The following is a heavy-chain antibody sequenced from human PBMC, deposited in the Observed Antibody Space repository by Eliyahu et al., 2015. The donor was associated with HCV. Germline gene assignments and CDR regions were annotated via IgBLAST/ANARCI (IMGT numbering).Heavy chain of an antibody. Sequence: QVQLVESGGGVVQPGRSLRLSCAASGFTFSSYAXHWVRQAPGKGLEWVAVISYDGTNKYHADSVKGRFTISRDNSKNTLYLQMNSLRAEDTAVYYCARGGYYNYWTGYPTSPDYWGQGTLVTVSS. J-gene: IGHJ4*02. V-gene: IGHV3-30-3*01. CDR2: ISYDGTNK. D-gene: IGHD3/OR15-3a*01. CDR3: ARGGYYNYWTGYPTSPDY. CDR1: GFTFSSYA.